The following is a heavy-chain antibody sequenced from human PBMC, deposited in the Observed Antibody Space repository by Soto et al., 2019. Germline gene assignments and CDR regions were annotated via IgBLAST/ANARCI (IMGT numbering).Heavy chain of an antibody. D-gene: IGHD2-2*01. J-gene: IGHJ5*02. CDR2: IYYSGST. CDR3: ARDFLWYCSSTSCPRGWFDP. V-gene: IGHV4-30-4*01. CDR1: GGSISRGDYY. Sequence: TLSLTCTVSGGSISRGDYYWSWIRQPPGKGLEWIGYIYYSGSTYYNPSLKSRVTISVDTSKNQFSLKLSSVTAADTAVYYCARDFLWYCSSTSCPRGWFDPWGQGTLVTVSS.